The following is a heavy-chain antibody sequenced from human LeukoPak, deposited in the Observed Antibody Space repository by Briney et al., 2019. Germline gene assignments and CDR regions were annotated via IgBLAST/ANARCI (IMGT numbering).Heavy chain of an antibody. Sequence: LRLSCAASGFTFSDYYMSWIRQAPGKGLEWIGYIYYSGSTYYNPSLKSRVTISVDTSKNQFSLKLSSVTAADTAVYYCARVLQYCSSTSCYAAFDIWGQGTMVTVSS. D-gene: IGHD2-2*01. J-gene: IGHJ3*02. CDR3: ARVLQYCSSTSCYAAFDI. V-gene: IGHV4-30-4*08. CDR2: IYYSGST. CDR1: GFTFSDYY.